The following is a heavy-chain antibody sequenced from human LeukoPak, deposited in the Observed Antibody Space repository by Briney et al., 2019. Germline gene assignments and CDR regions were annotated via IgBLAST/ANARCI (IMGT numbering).Heavy chain of an antibody. CDR3: AINHYYDSSGYQYYFDY. CDR2: ISGSGRST. J-gene: IGHJ4*02. V-gene: IGHV3-23*01. Sequence: GGSLRLSCAASGITFSSYAMSWVRQAPGKGLEWVSGISGSGRSTFYADSVKGRFTISRDNSKNTLYLQMNSLRAADTAVYYCAINHYYDSSGYQYYFDYWGQGTLVTVSS. D-gene: IGHD3-22*01. CDR1: GITFSSYA.